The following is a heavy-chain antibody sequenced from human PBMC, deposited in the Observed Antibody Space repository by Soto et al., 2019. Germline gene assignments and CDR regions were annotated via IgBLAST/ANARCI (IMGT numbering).Heavy chain of an antibody. CDR1: GYTFINYD. Sequence: QVQLVQSGAEMKKPGASVKVSCKASGYTFINYDISWLRQAPGQGLEWMGWSSPYNGNTNYAHTFQGRVTMTADTSASSGYMELRSLRSDDTAVYFCARGRITDLGTFDYWDQGTLVTVSS. CDR3: ARGRITDLGTFDY. J-gene: IGHJ4*02. D-gene: IGHD1-20*01. CDR2: SSPYNGNT. V-gene: IGHV1-18*01.